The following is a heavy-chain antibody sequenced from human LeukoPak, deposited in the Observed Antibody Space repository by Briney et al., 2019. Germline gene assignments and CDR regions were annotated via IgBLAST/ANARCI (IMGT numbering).Heavy chain of an antibody. CDR3: ARRGLRRPYYFDY. V-gene: IGHV4-34*01. J-gene: IGHJ4*02. D-gene: IGHD3-10*01. Sequence: SETLSLTCGMYGGSFSGYYWSWIRQPPGKGLEWIGEINHSGSTNYNPSLKSRVTLSVDTSKNQFSLKLSSVTAADTAVYYCARRGLRRPYYFDYWGQGTLVTVSS. CDR1: GGSFSGYY. CDR2: INHSGST.